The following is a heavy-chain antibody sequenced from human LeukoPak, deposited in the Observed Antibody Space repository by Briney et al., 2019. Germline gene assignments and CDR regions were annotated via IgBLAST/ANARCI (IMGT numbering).Heavy chain of an antibody. CDR2: IYNYGST. Sequence: SETLSLTCTVSGAATTSNYWAWIRQSPEKGLEWIGYIYNYGSTYYNPSLKSRVTISVDTSKNQFSLKLSSVTAADTAVYYCARDRQPGAARPPYYYYVDVWGKGTTVTVSS. J-gene: IGHJ6*03. CDR1: GAATTSNY. CDR3: ARDRQPGAARPPYYYYVDV. D-gene: IGHD6-6*01. V-gene: IGHV4-59*12.